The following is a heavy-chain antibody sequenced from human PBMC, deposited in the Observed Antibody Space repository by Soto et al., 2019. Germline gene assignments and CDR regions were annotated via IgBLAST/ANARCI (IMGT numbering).Heavy chain of an antibody. D-gene: IGHD3-3*01. CDR3: ARETGDFWSGYYMQGYYYYMDV. V-gene: IGHV1-8*01. CDR1: GYSFTSYA. J-gene: IGHJ6*03. CDR2: MNPNSGNT. Sequence: VPVKASSEACGYSFTSYALYWVRQSTGQGLEWMGWMNPNSGNTGYAQKFQGRVTMTRNTSISTAYMELSSLRSEDTAVYYCARETGDFWSGYYMQGYYYYMDVWGKGTTVTVSS.